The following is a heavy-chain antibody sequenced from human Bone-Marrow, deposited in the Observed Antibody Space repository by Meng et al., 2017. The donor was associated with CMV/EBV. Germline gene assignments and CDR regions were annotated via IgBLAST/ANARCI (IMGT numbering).Heavy chain of an antibody. CDR2: IYPDDSDT. CDR1: GYNFTNYW. D-gene: IGHD3-3*01. CDR3: ARLSLGTLFGVVIKNYFDY. V-gene: IGHV5-51*01. Sequence: GESLKISCKGSGYNFTNYWIAWVRQMPGKGLEWMGIIYPDDSDTRYSPSFQGQVTITADKSLNTAYLQWSSLKASDTAMYYCARLSLGTLFGVVIKNYFDYWGQGKLVTVSS. J-gene: IGHJ4*02.